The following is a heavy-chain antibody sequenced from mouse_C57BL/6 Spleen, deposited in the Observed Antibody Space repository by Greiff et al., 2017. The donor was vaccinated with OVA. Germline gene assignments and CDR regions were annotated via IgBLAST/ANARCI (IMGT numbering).Heavy chain of an antibody. J-gene: IGHJ3*01. CDR2: ISNGGGST. Sequence: EVMLVESGGGLVQPGGSLKLSCAASGFTFSDYYMYWVRQTPEKRLEWVAYISNGGGSTYYPDTVKGRFTISRDNAKNTLYLQMSRLKSEDTAMYYCARQGPYDYDDAWFAYWGQGTLVTVSA. V-gene: IGHV5-12*01. D-gene: IGHD2-4*01. CDR1: GFTFSDYY. CDR3: ARQGPYDYDDAWFAY.